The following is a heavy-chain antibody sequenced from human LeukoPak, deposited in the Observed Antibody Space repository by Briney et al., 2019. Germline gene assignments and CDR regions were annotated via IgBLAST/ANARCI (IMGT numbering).Heavy chain of an antibody. D-gene: IGHD3-3*01. CDR1: GFTVSSTY. J-gene: IGHJ4*02. Sequence: GGSLRLSCAASGFTVSSTYMSWVRQAPGKGLEWVSIIYSGGSTFYADSVKGRFTISRDNSKNTLSLQMNSLRAGDTAVYYCRSYDFWLVYPIGFWGQGTLVTVSS. CDR3: RSYDFWLVYPIGF. CDR2: IYSGGST. V-gene: IGHV3-53*01.